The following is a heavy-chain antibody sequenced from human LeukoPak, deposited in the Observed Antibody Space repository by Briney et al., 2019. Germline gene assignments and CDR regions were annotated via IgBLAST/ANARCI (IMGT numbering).Heavy chain of an antibody. Sequence: GGSLRLSCAASTFTFSTHTMNWVRQAPGKGLEWVSYISSSSSNILYADSVKGRFTISRDNAKNSLYLQMNSLRAEDTAVYYCARGLTYCGGDCYRAFDIWGQGTMVTVSS. CDR3: ARGLTYCGGDCYRAFDI. CDR2: ISSSSSNI. V-gene: IGHV3-48*04. J-gene: IGHJ3*02. D-gene: IGHD2-21*02. CDR1: TFTFSTHT.